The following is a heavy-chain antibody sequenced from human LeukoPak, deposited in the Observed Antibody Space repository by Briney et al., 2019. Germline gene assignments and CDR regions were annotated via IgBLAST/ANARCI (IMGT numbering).Heavy chain of an antibody. V-gene: IGHV3-48*03. D-gene: IGHD3-10*01. CDR1: GFTFSTYE. CDR3: ARVRDYYGSGSYYRPIYYYYYMDV. J-gene: IGHJ6*03. CDR2: ITSSGSTI. Sequence: GGSLRLSCAASGFTFSTYEMNWVRQAPGKGLEWVSYITSSGSTIYYADSVKGRFTISRDNAKNSLYLQMNSLRAEDTAVYYCARVRDYYGSGSYYRPIYYYYYMDVWGKGTTVTVSS.